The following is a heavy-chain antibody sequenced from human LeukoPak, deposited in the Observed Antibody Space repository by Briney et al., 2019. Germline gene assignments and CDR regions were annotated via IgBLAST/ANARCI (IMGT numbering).Heavy chain of an antibody. D-gene: IGHD1-1*01. Sequence: SQTLSLTCVISGDSVSSNTAAWNWIRQSPSRDLEWLGRTYYRSKWYNDYAVSVKSRITINPDTSKNQFSLQLDSVTPEDTAVYYCARYQATAVDYWGQGTLVTVSS. V-gene: IGHV6-1*01. CDR1: GDSVSSNTAA. CDR3: ARYQATAVDY. J-gene: IGHJ4*02. CDR2: TYYRSKWYN.